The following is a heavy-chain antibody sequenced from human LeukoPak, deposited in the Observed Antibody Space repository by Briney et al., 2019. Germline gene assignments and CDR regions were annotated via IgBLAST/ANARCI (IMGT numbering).Heavy chain of an antibody. CDR1: GGSISSYY. J-gene: IGHJ4*02. V-gene: IGHV4-59*01. Sequence: SSETLSLTCTVSGGSISSYYWSWIRQPPGKGLEWIGYIYYSGSTNYNPSLKSRVTISVDTSKNQFSLKLDSVTAADTAVYYCAGGGDSGGYYYPMFDYWGQGTLVTVSS. CDR3: AGGGDSGGYYYPMFDY. CDR2: IYYSGST. D-gene: IGHD3-22*01.